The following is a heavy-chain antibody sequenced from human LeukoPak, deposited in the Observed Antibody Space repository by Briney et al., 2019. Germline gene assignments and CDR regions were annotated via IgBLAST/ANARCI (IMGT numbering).Heavy chain of an antibody. D-gene: IGHD6-19*01. V-gene: IGHV3-23*01. CDR1: GFTFSTYA. J-gene: IGHJ4*02. CDR3: AKTTTGYSSGRFPGWPVDY. Sequence: GGSLRLSCAASGFTFSTYAMSWVRQAPGKGLEWVSAIRSSGGSTYYADSVKGRFTISRDNSKNTLYLQMNSLRAEDTAVYYCAKTTTGYSSGRFPGWPVDYWGQGTLVTVSS. CDR2: IRSSGGST.